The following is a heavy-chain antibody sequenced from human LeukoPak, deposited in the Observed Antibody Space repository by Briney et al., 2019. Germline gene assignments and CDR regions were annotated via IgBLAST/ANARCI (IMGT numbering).Heavy chain of an antibody. CDR1: GFTFSNAW. V-gene: IGHV3-15*01. CDR2: IKSKTDGGTT. CDR3: TTYNSGWFPY. D-gene: IGHD6-19*01. J-gene: IGHJ4*02. Sequence: GGSLRLSCAASGFTFSNAWISLVRQAPGEGLEWVGRIKSKTDGGTTDYAAPVKGRFTISRDDSKNTLYLQMNSLKTEDTAVYYCTTYNSGWFPYWGQGTLVTVSS.